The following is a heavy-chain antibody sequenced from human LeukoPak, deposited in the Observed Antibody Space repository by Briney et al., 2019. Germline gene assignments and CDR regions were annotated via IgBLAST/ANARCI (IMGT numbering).Heavy chain of an antibody. Sequence: SETLSLTCTVSGGSISSFYWSWIRQPPGKGLEWIGYIYYSGSTNYNPPLKSRVTMSVDRSKNQFSLKLSSVTAADTAVYYCAREGDRRGMDYWGQGTLVTVSS. CDR2: IYYSGST. J-gene: IGHJ4*02. V-gene: IGHV4-59*12. CDR1: GGSISSFY. D-gene: IGHD3-16*01. CDR3: AREGDRRGMDY.